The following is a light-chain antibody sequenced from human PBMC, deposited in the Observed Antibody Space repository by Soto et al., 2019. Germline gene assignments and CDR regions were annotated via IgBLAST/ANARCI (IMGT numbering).Light chain of an antibody. CDR3: ATWGDSLSGVV. CDR1: SSNIGSNY. Sequence: QSVLTQPPSASGTPGQRVTISCSGSSSNIGSNYVYWYQQLPGTAPKLLIYRNNQRPSGVPDRFSGSKSGTSASLAISGLRSEDEADYYCATWGDSLSGVVFGGGTKLTVL. V-gene: IGLV1-47*01. CDR2: RNN. J-gene: IGLJ3*02.